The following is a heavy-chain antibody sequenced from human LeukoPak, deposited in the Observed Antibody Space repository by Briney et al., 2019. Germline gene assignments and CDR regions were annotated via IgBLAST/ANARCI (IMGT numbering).Heavy chain of an antibody. CDR2: IYHSGST. D-gene: IGHD5-24*01. Sequence: SETLSLTCTVSGYSISSGYYWGWIRQPPGKGLEWIGSIYHSGSTYYNPSLKSRVTISVDTSKNQFSLKLSSVTAADTAVYYCARVLDLRWHGWDYWGQGTLVTVSS. J-gene: IGHJ4*02. CDR3: ARVLDLRWHGWDY. V-gene: IGHV4-38-2*02. CDR1: GYSISSGYY.